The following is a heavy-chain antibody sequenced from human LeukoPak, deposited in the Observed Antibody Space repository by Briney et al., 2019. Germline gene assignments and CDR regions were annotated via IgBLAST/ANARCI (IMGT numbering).Heavy chain of an antibody. CDR2: ISGSGGGI. CDR3: AKDMRMTTVVTRVFDY. D-gene: IGHD4-23*01. Sequence: GGSLRLSCAASGFTFSSYAMSWVRQAPGKGLEWVTAISGSGGGIYYADSVKGRFTISRDNSKNTLYLQMNSLRAEDTAVYYCAKDMRMTTVVTRVFDYWGQGTLVTVSS. J-gene: IGHJ4*02. V-gene: IGHV3-23*01. CDR1: GFTFSSYA.